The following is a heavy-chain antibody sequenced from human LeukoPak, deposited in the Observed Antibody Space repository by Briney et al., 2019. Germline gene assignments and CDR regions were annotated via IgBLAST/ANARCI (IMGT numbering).Heavy chain of an antibody. Sequence: ASVKVSCKASGYTFTGYYMHWVRQAPGQGLEWMGWISPNSGGTNYAQKFQGRVTMTRDTSISTAYMELSRLRSDDTAVYYCARLVVVAATRRSGDYWGQGTLVTVSS. CDR3: ARLVVVAATRRSGDY. D-gene: IGHD2-15*01. CDR2: ISPNSGGT. J-gene: IGHJ4*02. V-gene: IGHV1-2*02. CDR1: GYTFTGYY.